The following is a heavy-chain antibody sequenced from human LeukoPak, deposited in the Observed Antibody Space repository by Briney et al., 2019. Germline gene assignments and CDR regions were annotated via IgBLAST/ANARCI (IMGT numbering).Heavy chain of an antibody. CDR3: ARDHTIFGVVTLPKNYFDY. Sequence: GASVKVSCKASGYTFIGYYMHWVRQAPGQGLEWMGWINPNSGGTNYAQKFQGRVTMTRDTSISTAYMELSRLRSDDTAVYYCARDHTIFGVVTLPKNYFDYWGQGTLVTVSS. V-gene: IGHV1-2*02. D-gene: IGHD3-3*01. J-gene: IGHJ4*02. CDR2: INPNSGGT. CDR1: GYTFIGYY.